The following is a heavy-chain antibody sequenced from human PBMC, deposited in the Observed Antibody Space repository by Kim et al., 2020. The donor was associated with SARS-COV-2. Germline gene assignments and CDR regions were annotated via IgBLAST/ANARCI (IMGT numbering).Heavy chain of an antibody. J-gene: IGHJ6*02. CDR1: GFTFSSYG. Sequence: GGSLRLSCAASGFTFSSYGMHWVRQAPGKGLEWVAVISYDGSNKYYADSVKGRFTISRDNSKNTLYLQMNSLRAEDTAVYYCAKETQYIRGWVYYYYGMDVWGQGSTVTVSS. D-gene: IGHD6-19*01. V-gene: IGHV3-30*18. CDR3: AKETQYIRGWVYYYYGMDV. CDR2: ISYDGSNK.